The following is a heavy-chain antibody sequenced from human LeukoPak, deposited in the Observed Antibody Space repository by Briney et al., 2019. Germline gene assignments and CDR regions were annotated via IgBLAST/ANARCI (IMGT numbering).Heavy chain of an antibody. Sequence: PGGSLRLSCAASGFTFSSYAMSWVCQAPGKGLEWVSAISGSGGSTYYADSVKGRFTISRDNSKNTLYLQMNSLRAEDTAVYYCGKLQFPWLSIYFWGQGTLVTVSS. CDR3: GKLQFPWLSIYF. CDR1: GFTFSSYA. V-gene: IGHV3-23*01. CDR2: ISGSGGST. D-gene: IGHD3-9*01. J-gene: IGHJ4*02.